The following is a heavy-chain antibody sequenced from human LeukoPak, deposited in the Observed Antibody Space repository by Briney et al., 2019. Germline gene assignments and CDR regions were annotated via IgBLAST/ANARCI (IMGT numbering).Heavy chain of an antibody. CDR1: GGSISSGSYY. CDR2: IYTSGST. CDR3: AREWTPYNWNDGLFDY. D-gene: IGHD1-1*01. J-gene: IGHJ4*02. V-gene: IGHV4-61*02. Sequence: SETLSLTCTVSGGSISSGSYYWSWIRQPAGKGLEWIGRIYTSGSTNYNPSLKSRVTISVDTSKNQFSLKLSSVTAADTAVYYCAREWTPYNWNDGLFDYWGQGTLVTVSS.